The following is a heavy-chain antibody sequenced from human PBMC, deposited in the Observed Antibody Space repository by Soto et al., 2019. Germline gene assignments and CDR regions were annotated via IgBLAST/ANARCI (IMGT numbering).Heavy chain of an antibody. D-gene: IGHD6-6*01. J-gene: IGHJ5*02. Sequence: QVQLQESGPGLVKPSQTLSLTCTVSGGSISSSDYYWSWIRQPPGKGLEWIGYIYYSGSTYYNPFLKSRVTISVDTSKNQFSLKLSSVTAAHTAVYYCARARIQGWFDPWGHGTLVTVSS. CDR3: ARARIQGWFDP. CDR2: IYYSGST. CDR1: GGSISSSDYY. V-gene: IGHV4-30-4*01.